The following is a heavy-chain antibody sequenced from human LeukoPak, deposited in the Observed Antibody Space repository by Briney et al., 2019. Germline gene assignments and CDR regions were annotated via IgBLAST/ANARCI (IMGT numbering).Heavy chain of an antibody. Sequence: GGSLRLSCAASGFTFSSYNMNWVRQAPGKGLEWVSYISTSGSYTNYADSVKGRFTISRDNAKNSLYLQMNSLRADDTAMYYCAKEGYSGYYAFDIWGQGTMVTVSS. CDR1: GFTFSSYN. CDR2: ISTSGSYT. D-gene: IGHD5-12*01. V-gene: IGHV3-21*05. J-gene: IGHJ3*02. CDR3: AKEGYSGYYAFDI.